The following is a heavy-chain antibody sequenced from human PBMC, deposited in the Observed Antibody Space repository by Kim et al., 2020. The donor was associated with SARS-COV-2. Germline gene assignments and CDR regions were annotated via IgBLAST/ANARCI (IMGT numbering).Heavy chain of an antibody. CDR2: ISYDGSNK. CDR3: ARDEDYYGSGSFSDY. Sequence: GGSLRLSCAASGFTFSSYAMHWVRQAPGKGLEWVAVISYDGSNKYYVDSVKGRFTISRDNSKNTLYLQMNSLRAEDTAVYYCARDEDYYGSGSFSDYWC. CDR1: GFTFSSYA. J-gene: IGHJ4*01. V-gene: IGHV3-30*04. D-gene: IGHD3-10*01.